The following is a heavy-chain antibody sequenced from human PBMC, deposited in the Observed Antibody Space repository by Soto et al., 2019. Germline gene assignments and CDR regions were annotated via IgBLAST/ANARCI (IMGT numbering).Heavy chain of an antibody. CDR3: ARARKASIAVAGTPARWFDP. CDR1: GFTFSSYS. J-gene: IGHJ5*02. CDR2: ISSSSSYI. Sequence: PGGSLRLSCAASGFTFSSYSMNWVRQAPGKGLEWVSSISSSSSYIYYADSVKGRFTISRDNAKNSLYLQMNSLRAEDTAVYYCARARKASIAVAGTPARWFDPRGQGTLVTVSS. V-gene: IGHV3-21*01. D-gene: IGHD6-19*01.